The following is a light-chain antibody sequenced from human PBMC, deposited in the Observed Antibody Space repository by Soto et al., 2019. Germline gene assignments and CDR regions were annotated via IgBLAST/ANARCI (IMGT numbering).Light chain of an antibody. Sequence: DIQMTQSPSSLSASVGDRVSITCRASQNIRDSLNWYQQKPGKAPDLLIHTASSLQSGVPSRFSGSGAGTHFTLTISGLQREDFATYYCQQSYGTPPTFCQGTKVEIK. CDR2: TAS. CDR1: QNIRDS. CDR3: QQSYGTPPT. V-gene: IGKV1-39*01. J-gene: IGKJ1*01.